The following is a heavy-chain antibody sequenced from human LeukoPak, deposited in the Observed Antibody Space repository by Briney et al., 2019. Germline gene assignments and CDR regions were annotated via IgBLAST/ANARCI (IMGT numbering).Heavy chain of an antibody. CDR2: ISYDGSNK. V-gene: IGHV3-30*04. D-gene: IGHD6-6*01. J-gene: IGHJ3*02. Sequence: GGSLRLSCAASGFTFSSYAMHWVRQAPGKGLEWVAVISYDGSNKYYADSVKVRFTISRDNSKNTLYLQMNSLRAEDTAVYYCARDQDSSSSHHAFDIWGQGTMVTVSS. CDR1: GFTFSSYA. CDR3: ARDQDSSSSHHAFDI.